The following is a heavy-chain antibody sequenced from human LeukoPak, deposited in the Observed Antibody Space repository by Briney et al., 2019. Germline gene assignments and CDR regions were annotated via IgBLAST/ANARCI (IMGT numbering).Heavy chain of an antibody. CDR1: GFTFNTYW. CDR3: ARARKGSGYYPVGELDY. Sequence: GGSLRLSCAASGFTFNTYWMTWVRQAPGKGLEWVANIKQDGSDKYYVDSVKGRFTISRDNAKNSLYLQMNSLRAEDTAVYYCARARKGSGYYPVGELDYWGQGTLDTVSS. V-gene: IGHV3-7*04. D-gene: IGHD3-3*01. J-gene: IGHJ4*02. CDR2: IKQDGSDK.